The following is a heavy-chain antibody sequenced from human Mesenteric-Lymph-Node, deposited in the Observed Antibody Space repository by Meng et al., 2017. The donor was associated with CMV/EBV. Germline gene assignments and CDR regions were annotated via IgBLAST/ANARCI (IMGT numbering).Heavy chain of an antibody. CDR3: ARGQSDY. CDR1: GYTFTSYD. CDR2: INPNSGGT. Sequence: ASAKVSCKASGYTFTSYDINWLRQAPGQGLEWMGWINPNSGGTNYAQKFQGRVTMIRDTSISTAYMELNRLRSDDTAVYYCARGQSDYWGQGTLVTVSS. V-gene: IGHV1-2*02. J-gene: IGHJ4*02.